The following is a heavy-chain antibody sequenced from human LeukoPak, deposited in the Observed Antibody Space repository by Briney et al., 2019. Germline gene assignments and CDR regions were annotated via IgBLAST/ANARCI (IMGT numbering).Heavy chain of an antibody. CDR1: GYSLSSGYY. V-gene: IGHV4-38-2*01. CDR2: IYHSGST. D-gene: IGHD1-26*01. CDR3: ARLSSGSYYVIDY. J-gene: IGHJ4*02. Sequence: SETLSLTCAVSGYSLSSGYYWGWIRQPPGKGREWIGSIYHSGSTYYNPSLKSRVTISVDTSKNQFSLKLSSVTAEDTAVYYCARLSSGSYYVIDYWGQGTLVTVSS.